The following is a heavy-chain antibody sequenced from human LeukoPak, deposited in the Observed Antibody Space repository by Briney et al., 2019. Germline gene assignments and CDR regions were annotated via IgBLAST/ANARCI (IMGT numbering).Heavy chain of an antibody. Sequence: ASVKVSCKASGYTFTSYDINWVRQATGQGLEWMGWMNPNSGNTGYAQKFQGRVTMTRNTSISTAYMELSSPRSEDTAVYYCASCSSWYHYYYYGMDVWGQGTTVTVSS. D-gene: IGHD6-13*01. CDR2: MNPNSGNT. CDR1: GYTFTSYD. V-gene: IGHV1-8*01. CDR3: ASCSSWYHYYYYGMDV. J-gene: IGHJ6*02.